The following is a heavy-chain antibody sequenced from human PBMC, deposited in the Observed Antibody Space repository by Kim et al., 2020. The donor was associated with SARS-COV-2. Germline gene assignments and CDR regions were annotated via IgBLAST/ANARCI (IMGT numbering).Heavy chain of an antibody. D-gene: IGHD6-13*01. V-gene: IGHV3-23*01. J-gene: IGHJ4*02. CDR1: GFTFSSYA. CDR2: ISGSGGST. Sequence: GGSLRLSCAASGFTFSSYAISWVRQAPGKGLEWVSAISGSGGSTYYADSVKGRFTISRDNSKNTLYLQMNSLRAEDTAVYYCAKDRLRKQQLVTGGFDYWGQGTLVTVSS. CDR3: AKDRLRKQQLVTGGFDY.